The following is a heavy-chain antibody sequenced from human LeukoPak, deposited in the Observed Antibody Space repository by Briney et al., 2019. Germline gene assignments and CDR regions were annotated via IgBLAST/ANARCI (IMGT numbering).Heavy chain of an antibody. V-gene: IGHV3-74*01. D-gene: IGHD4-11*01. CDR1: GFTFNTYW. J-gene: IGHJ4*01. CDR3: VRAALLTTEFYFDY. CDR2: INIDGRTI. Sequence: GGSLSLSCAASGFTFNTYWRHWVRQVPGKGLGWVSRINIDGRTITYAESVKGRLTISRDNAKNTLYLQMNSLRAEDTAVYYCVRAALLTTEFYFDYWGHGTLVTVSS.